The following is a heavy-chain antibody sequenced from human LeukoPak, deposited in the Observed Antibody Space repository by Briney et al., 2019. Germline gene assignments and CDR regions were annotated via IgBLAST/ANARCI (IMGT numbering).Heavy chain of an antibody. CDR3: ARGGSSSWYGGGYNWFDP. Sequence: SVEVSCKASGGTFSSYAISWVRQAPGQGLEWMGRIIPILGIANYAQKFQGRVTITTDESTSTAYMELSSLRSEDTAVYYCARGGSSSWYGGGYNWFDPWGQGTLVTVSS. D-gene: IGHD6-13*01. CDR1: GGTFSSYA. V-gene: IGHV1-69*04. J-gene: IGHJ5*02. CDR2: IIPILGIA.